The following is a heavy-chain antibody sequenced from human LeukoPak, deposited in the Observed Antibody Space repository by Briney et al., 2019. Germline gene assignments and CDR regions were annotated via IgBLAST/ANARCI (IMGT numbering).Heavy chain of an antibody. V-gene: IGHV3-7*01. CDR2: IKQDGSEK. CDR1: GFSFSSYW. D-gene: IGHD5-12*01. J-gene: IGHJ5*02. CDR3: ARSRGYSGPNWFDP. Sequence: GGSLRLSCAASGFSFSSYWMSWVRQAPGKGLEWVAYIKQDGSEKYYADSVKGRFTISRDNAKNSLYLQVNSLRVEDTAVYYCARSRGYSGPNWFDPWGQGTPVTVSS.